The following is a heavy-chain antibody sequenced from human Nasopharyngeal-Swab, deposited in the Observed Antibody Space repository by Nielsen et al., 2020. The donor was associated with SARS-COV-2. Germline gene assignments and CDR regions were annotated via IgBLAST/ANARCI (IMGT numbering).Heavy chain of an antibody. J-gene: IGHJ6*02. CDR2: VDSSGST. CDR3: GRGACSITTCYENVYV. V-gene: IGHV4-59*13. CDR1: GGSISSYY. Sequence: SETLSLTCSVSGGSISSYYWSWIRQPPGKGLEWIGCVDSSGSTNYTPSLKSRVTISVDTSTNQFSLNLSLVTAADSSVYYCGRGACSITTCYENVYVWGPGTTVTVSS. D-gene: IGHD2-2*01.